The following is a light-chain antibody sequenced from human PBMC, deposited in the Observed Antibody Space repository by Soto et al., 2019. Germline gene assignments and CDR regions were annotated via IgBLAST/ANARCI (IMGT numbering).Light chain of an antibody. CDR1: QSVSSTY. V-gene: IGKV3-20*01. CDR3: QQYDTSPWT. J-gene: IGKJ1*01. CDR2: GAS. Sequence: EIVLTQSPGTLSLSPGERATLSCRASQSVSSTYLAWFQQKPGQAPRLLMYGASNRATGIPDRFSGSGSGTYFPLTISRLEPEDFAVYYCQQYDTSPWTFGQGTKVEV.